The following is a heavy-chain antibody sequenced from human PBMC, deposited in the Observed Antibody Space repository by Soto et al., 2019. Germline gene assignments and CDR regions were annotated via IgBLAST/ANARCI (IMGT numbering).Heavy chain of an antibody. CDR2: ISWNSGSI. V-gene: IGHV3-9*01. CDR1: GFTFDDYA. J-gene: IGHJ4*02. CDR3: AKDRDSSSWYYFDY. Sequence: EVQLVESGGGLVQPGRSLRLSCAASGFTFDDYAMHWVRQAPGKGLEWVAGISWNSGSIGYADSGKGRFTISRDNAKNSLYLQMNSLRAEDTALYYCAKDRDSSSWYYFDYWGQGTLVTVSS. D-gene: IGHD6-13*01.